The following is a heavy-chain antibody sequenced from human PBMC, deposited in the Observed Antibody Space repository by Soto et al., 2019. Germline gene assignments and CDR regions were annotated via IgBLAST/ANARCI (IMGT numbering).Heavy chain of an antibody. D-gene: IGHD1-1*01. CDR2: IYYSGST. CDR3: ARTLPNRQLFDS. V-gene: IGHV4-30-4*01. Sequence: SETLSLTCTVSGGSISSGDYYWSWIRQPPGKGLEWIGYIYYSGSTYYNPSLKSRVTISVDTSKNQFSLKLSSVTAADTAVYYCARTLPNRQLFDSWSQGTLVT. J-gene: IGHJ4*02. CDR1: GGSISSGDYY.